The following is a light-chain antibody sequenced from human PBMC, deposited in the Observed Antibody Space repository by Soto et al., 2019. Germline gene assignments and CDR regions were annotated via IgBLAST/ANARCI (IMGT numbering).Light chain of an antibody. CDR3: TSYTSSTTWV. CDR2: EVS. CDR1: GSNIGAGSD. J-gene: IGLJ3*02. Sequence: QSVLTQPPSVPGAPGQRVTISCTGSGSNIGAGSDVSWYQQHPGKAPKLIISEVSNRPSGVSNRFSGSKSGSTASLTISGLQAEDEADYYCTSYTSSTTWVFGGGTQLTVL. V-gene: IGLV2-14*03.